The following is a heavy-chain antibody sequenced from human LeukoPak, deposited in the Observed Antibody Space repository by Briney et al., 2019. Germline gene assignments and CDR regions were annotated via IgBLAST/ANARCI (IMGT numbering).Heavy chain of an antibody. CDR2: ISSSSSTI. V-gene: IGHV3-48*01. CDR1: GFTFSTYS. J-gene: IGHJ4*02. CDR3: ARDDVVVVPAARRNFDY. D-gene: IGHD2-2*01. Sequence: GGSLRLSCAASGFTFSTYSMNWVRQAPGRGLEWVSYISSSSSTIYYADSVKGRFTISRDSAKNSLYLQMNSLRAEDTAVYYCARDDVVVVPAARRNFDYWGQGTLVTVSS.